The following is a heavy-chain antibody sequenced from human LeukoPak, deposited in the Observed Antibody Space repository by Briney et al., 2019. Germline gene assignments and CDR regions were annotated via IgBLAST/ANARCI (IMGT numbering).Heavy chain of an antibody. CDR1: GGSISSYY. V-gene: IGHV4-4*07. CDR2: IYTSGST. D-gene: IGHD3-22*01. Sequence: SETLSLTCTVSGGSISSYYWSWIRQPAGKGLEWIGRIYTSGSTNYNPSLKSRVTMSVDTSKSQFSLKLSSVTAADTAVYYCARGPYYYDSSGRFDYWGQGTLVTVSS. CDR3: ARGPYYYDSSGRFDY. J-gene: IGHJ4*02.